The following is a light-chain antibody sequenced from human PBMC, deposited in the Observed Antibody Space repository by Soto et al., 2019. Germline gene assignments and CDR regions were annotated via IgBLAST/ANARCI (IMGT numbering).Light chain of an antibody. V-gene: IGLV3-21*04. J-gene: IGLJ2*01. CDR1: NIGSKS. Sequence: SYELTQPPSGSVAPGKTARITCGGNNIGSKSVHRYQQKPGQAPVLVIYYDSDRPSGIPERFSGSNSGNTATLTISRVEAGDEADYYCQVWDSSSDPVVFGGGTKLTVL. CDR3: QVWDSSSDPVV. CDR2: YDS.